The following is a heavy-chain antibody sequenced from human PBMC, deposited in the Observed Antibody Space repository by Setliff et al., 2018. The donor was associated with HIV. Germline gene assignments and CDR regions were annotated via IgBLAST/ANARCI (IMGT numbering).Heavy chain of an antibody. CDR2: ISAYNGNT. CDR3: AEESRYDILTGYLYYFDY. CDR1: GYTFTSYG. D-gene: IGHD3-9*01. Sequence: ASVKVSCKASGYTFTSYGISWVRQAPGQGLEWMGWISAYNGNTNYAQKLQGRVTMTTDTSTSTAYMELRSLRSDDTAVYYCAEESRYDILTGYLYYFDYWGQGTLVTVSS. V-gene: IGHV1-18*01. J-gene: IGHJ4*02.